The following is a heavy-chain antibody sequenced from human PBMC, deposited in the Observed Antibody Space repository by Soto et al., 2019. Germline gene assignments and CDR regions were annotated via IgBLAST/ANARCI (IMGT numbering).Heavy chain of an antibody. CDR1: GYSFTSYW. Sequence: GEPPKISCKGSGYSFTSYWIGWVRQVPGKGLEWMGIIYPGDSDTRYSPSFQGQVTISADKSISTAYLQWSSLKASDTAMYYCARPSSGYYYGMDVWGQGTTVTVSS. CDR2: IYPGDSDT. V-gene: IGHV5-51*01. J-gene: IGHJ6*02. D-gene: IGHD3-22*01. CDR3: ARPSSGYYYGMDV.